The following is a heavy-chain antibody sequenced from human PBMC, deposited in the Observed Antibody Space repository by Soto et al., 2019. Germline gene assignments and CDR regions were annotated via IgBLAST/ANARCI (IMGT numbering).Heavy chain of an antibody. Sequence: ASVKVSCKASGGSFSNFGISWVRQAPGQGLEWMGWISAYNGNTNYAQKLQGRVTMTTDTSTSTAYMELRSLRSDDTAVYYCAQSTVTTGGHGMDVWGQGTTVTVSS. CDR3: AQSTVTTGGHGMDV. J-gene: IGHJ6*02. V-gene: IGHV1-18*04. D-gene: IGHD4-4*01. CDR1: GGSFSNFG. CDR2: ISAYNGNT.